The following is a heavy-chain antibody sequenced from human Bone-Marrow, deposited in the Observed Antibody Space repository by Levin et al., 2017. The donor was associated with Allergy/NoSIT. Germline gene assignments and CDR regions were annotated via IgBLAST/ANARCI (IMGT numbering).Heavy chain of an antibody. D-gene: IGHD4-17*01. CDR2: ISSGNAD. Sequence: GGSLRLSCAASGFSISSHGMFWVRQAPGKGLEWVSAISSGNADYYADSVKGRFTMPRDNSKNTLYLQMNRLRAEDTAIYYCAKVGEDFRPGGRHYMDVWGRGTSVTVSS. J-gene: IGHJ6*03. CDR3: AKVGEDFRPGGRHYMDV. CDR1: GFSISSHG. V-gene: IGHV3-23*01.